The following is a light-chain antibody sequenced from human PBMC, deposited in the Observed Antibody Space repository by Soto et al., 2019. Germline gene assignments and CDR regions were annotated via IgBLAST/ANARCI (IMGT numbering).Light chain of an antibody. Sequence: QSALTQPASVSGSPGQPITISCTGSSRDVGAYDYVSWYQQHPGKAPKLIIYEVSYRPSGVSNRFSGSKSGNTASLTISGLQAEDEADYFCSSYTQINTYVLFGGGTKLTVL. V-gene: IGLV2-14*03. CDR2: EVS. CDR1: SRDVGAYDY. CDR3: SSYTQINTYVL. J-gene: IGLJ2*01.